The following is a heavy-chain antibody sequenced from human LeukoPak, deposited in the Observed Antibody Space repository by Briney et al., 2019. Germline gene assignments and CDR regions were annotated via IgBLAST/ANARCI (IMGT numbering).Heavy chain of an antibody. CDR2: ISSSSSNI. CDR3: ARDRGLSFQAQHTDAFDI. CDR1: GFTFSSYT. J-gene: IGHJ3*02. Sequence: GGSLRLSCAGSGFTFSSYTMNWVRQAPGKGLEWVSSISSSSSNIYYEDSVKGRFTISRDNTRNSLYLQMNSLRVEDTAVYSCARDRGLSFQAQHTDAFDIWGQGTMVIVSS. V-gene: IGHV3-21*01. D-gene: IGHD3/OR15-3a*01.